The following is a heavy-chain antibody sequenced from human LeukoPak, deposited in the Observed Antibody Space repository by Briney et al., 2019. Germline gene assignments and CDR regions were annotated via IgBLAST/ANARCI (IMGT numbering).Heavy chain of an antibody. Sequence: TSETLSLTCTVSGGSISSYYWSWIRQPPGKGLEWIGYIYTSGSTNYNPSLKSRVTISVDTSKNQFSLKLSSVTAADTAVYYCARLIRFLEWPNFDYWGQGTLVTVSS. D-gene: IGHD3-3*01. CDR2: IYTSGST. V-gene: IGHV4-4*09. CDR1: GGSISSYY. CDR3: ARLIRFLEWPNFDY. J-gene: IGHJ4*02.